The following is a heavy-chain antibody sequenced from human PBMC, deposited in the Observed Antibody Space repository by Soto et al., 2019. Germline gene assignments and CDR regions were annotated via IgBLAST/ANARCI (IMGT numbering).Heavy chain of an antibody. D-gene: IGHD3-3*01. Sequence: GWSLRLSCAASGFTFSSYATSLVRQAPGKGLEWVSAISGSGGSTYYADSVKGRFTISRDNSKNTLYLQMKSLRAEDTAVYYCASTGDFWSGYYSNDAFDIWGQGTMVTVSS. CDR2: ISGSGGST. J-gene: IGHJ3*02. CDR3: ASTGDFWSGYYSNDAFDI. CDR1: GFTFSSYA. V-gene: IGHV3-23*01.